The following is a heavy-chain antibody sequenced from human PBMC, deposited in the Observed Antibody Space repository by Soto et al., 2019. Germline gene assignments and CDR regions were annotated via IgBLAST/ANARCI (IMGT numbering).Heavy chain of an antibody. Sequence: EVQLVESGGGLVQPGGSLRLSCAASGFTFSSYWMSWVRQAPGKGLEWVANIKQDGSEKYYVDSVKGRFIISRDNAKNSLYLQMNSLRAEDTAVYYCARDPSRYYYYMDVWGKGTTVTVSS. CDR3: ARDPSRYYYYMDV. J-gene: IGHJ6*03. V-gene: IGHV3-7*01. CDR1: GFTFSSYW. CDR2: IKQDGSEK.